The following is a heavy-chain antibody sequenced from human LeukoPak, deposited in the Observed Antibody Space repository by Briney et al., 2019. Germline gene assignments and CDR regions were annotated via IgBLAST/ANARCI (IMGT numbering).Heavy chain of an antibody. CDR3: ARDGVHYYGSGSYYNRWGYYYYMDV. CDR1: GGSISSSSYY. J-gene: IGHJ6*03. CDR2: IYYSGST. V-gene: IGHV4-39*07. D-gene: IGHD3-10*01. Sequence: SETLSLTCTVSGGSISSSSYYWGWIRQPPGKGLEWIGYIYYSGSTYYNPSLKSRVTISVDTSKNQFSLKLSSVTAADTAVYYCARDGVHYYGSGSYYNRWGYYYYMDVWGKGTTVTISS.